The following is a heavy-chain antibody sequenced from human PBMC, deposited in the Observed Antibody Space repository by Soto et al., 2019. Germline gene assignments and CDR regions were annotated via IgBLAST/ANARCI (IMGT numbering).Heavy chain of an antibody. D-gene: IGHD3-10*01. Sequence: QVQLQESGPGLVKPSQTLSLTCTVSGDSVSGGDSYWSWIRQPPGKALEWIGYTSFSGYTYYTPSSKCRVTISVDMSKSQFSLRLTSVTAADTTIYYCVRGGNPYHYAASGPGTFDKWGQGSLVSVSS. J-gene: IGHJ4*02. V-gene: IGHV4-30-4*01. CDR1: GDSVSGGDSY. CDR2: TSFSGYT. CDR3: VRGGNPYHYAASGPGTFDK.